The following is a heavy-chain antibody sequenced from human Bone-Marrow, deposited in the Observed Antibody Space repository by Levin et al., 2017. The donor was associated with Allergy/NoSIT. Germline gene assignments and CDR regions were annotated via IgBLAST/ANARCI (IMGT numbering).Heavy chain of an antibody. D-gene: IGHD2-2*01. J-gene: IGHJ5*02. CDR2: IWYDGSNK. CDR1: GFTFSSYG. CDR3: AREVLEVVVPAAMDGRWFDP. V-gene: IGHV3-33*01. Sequence: GGSLRLSCAASGFTFSSYGMHWVRQAPGKGLEWVAVIWYDGSNKYYADSVKGRFTISRDNSKNTLYLQMNSLRAEDTAVYYCAREVLEVVVPAAMDGRWFDPWGQGTLVTVSS.